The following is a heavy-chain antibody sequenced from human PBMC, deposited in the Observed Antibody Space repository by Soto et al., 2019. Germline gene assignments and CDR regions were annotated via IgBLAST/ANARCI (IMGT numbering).Heavy chain of an antibody. Sequence: QVQLQQWGAGLLKPSETLSLTCGVYGESLSDYYWSWIRQCPGKGLEWIAEINHRGSTYYNPSLKTRVTLSEDTAKSQCSLTLRSVTAADTAVYYCARGQRPAAGATVRKGFDPWGQGARVTVSS. D-gene: IGHD6-13*01. CDR2: INHRGST. CDR3: ARGQRPAAGATVRKGFDP. CDR1: GESLSDYY. J-gene: IGHJ5*02. V-gene: IGHV4-34*01.